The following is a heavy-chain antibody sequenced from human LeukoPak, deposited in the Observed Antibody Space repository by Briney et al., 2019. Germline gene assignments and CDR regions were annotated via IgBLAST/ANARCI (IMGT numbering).Heavy chain of an antibody. Sequence: PGGFLRLSSGASGVNVRNNFMSLVRQAPRKGLEWVSILYSGDRPYYADSVKGRFSISRDDSKNTLYLQMDSLRAEDTAVYYCTRGALAGIIEYFQHWGQGTLVTVSS. J-gene: IGHJ1*01. CDR1: GVNVRNNF. D-gene: IGHD6-19*01. CDR2: LYSGDRP. CDR3: TRGALAGIIEYFQH. V-gene: IGHV3-53*01.